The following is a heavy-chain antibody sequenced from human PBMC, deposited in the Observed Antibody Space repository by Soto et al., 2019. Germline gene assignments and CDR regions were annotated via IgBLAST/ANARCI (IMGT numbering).Heavy chain of an antibody. D-gene: IGHD3-10*01. CDR2: IIPIFGTA. J-gene: IGHJ6*02. Sequence: SVKVSCKASGGTFSSYAISWVRQAPGQGLEWMGGIIPIFGTANYAQKFQGRVTISADESTSTAYMELSSLRSEDTAVYYCAREEYYYGSGSYYKSHYYGMDVWGQGTTVTVSS. CDR3: AREEYYYGSGSYYKSHYYGMDV. V-gene: IGHV1-69*13. CDR1: GGTFSSYA.